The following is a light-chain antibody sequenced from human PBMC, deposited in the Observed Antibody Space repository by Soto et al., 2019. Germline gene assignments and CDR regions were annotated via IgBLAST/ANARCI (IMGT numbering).Light chain of an antibody. CDR3: MQARQNPVT. CDR1: QSLVHRNGYDS. Sequence: IVLTQSPLSLPVTPGEPASISCRSSQSLVHRNGYDSLDWYLQKPGQSPKLLIYLSTHRASGVTHRYSGRGPDTDFTLTISSVQTEDVGVYYCMQARQNPVTFGGGTKVEIK. V-gene: IGKV2-28*01. CDR2: LST. J-gene: IGKJ4*01.